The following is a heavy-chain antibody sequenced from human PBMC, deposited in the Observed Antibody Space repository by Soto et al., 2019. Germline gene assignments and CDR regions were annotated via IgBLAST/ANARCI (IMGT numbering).Heavy chain of an antibody. D-gene: IGHD2-2*01. CDR2: VNGDGSST. CDR3: VRVRYDAASEPP. CDR1: GFTFSSYY. J-gene: IGHJ5*02. V-gene: IGHV3-74*01. Sequence: EVQLVESGGGLVQPGGSLRLSCVASGFTFSSYYMHWVRQVPGKGLEWVSHVNGDGSSTVYADSVRGRFTISRDNAKNTVYMQINSLTVEDTAVYYCVRVRYDAASEPPWGQGTLVTVSS.